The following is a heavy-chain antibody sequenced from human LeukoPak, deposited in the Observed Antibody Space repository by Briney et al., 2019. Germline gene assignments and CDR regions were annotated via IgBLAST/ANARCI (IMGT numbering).Heavy chain of an antibody. D-gene: IGHD2-15*01. J-gene: IGHJ4*02. CDR2: ISSGGTYI. V-gene: IGHV3-21*01. CDR1: GFTFDTYA. CDR3: ARDRPTGRSRGVVVQ. Sequence: GGSLRLSCAASGFTFDTYAMTWVRQAPGKGLEWVSSISSGGTYIYYEESLRGRSTISRDNTKNFLYLQLSTLRVEDTAVYYCARDRPTGRSRGVVVQWGQGTLVTVSS.